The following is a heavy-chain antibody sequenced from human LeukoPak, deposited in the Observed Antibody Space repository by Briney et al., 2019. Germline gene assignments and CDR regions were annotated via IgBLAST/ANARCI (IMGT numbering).Heavy chain of an antibody. CDR3: ARAASVVATTTRWFDP. D-gene: IGHD5-12*01. Sequence: SETLSLTCTVSGGSISSGGYYWSWIRQHPGKGLEWIGYIYYSGSTYYNPSLKSRVTTSVDTSKNQFSLKLSSVTAADTAVYYCARAASVVATTTRWFDPWGQGTLVTVSS. CDR1: GGSISSGGYY. V-gene: IGHV4-31*03. J-gene: IGHJ5*02. CDR2: IYYSGST.